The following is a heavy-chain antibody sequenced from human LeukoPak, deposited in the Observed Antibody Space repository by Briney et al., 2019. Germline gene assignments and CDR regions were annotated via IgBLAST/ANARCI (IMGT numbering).Heavy chain of an antibody. CDR1: GFTFSSYE. CDR2: ISSSGSTI. CDR3: AELGITMIGGI. D-gene: IGHD3-10*02. Sequence: GGSLRLSCAASGFTFSSYEVNWVRQAPGKGLEWVSYISSSGSTIYYADSVKGRFTISRDNAKNSLYLQMNSLRAEDTAVYYCAELGITMIGGIWGKGTTVTISS. J-gene: IGHJ6*04. V-gene: IGHV3-48*03.